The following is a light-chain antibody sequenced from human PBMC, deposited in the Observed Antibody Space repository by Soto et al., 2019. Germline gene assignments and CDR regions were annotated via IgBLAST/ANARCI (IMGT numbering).Light chain of an antibody. CDR3: QQRSDWPPIT. V-gene: IGKV3-11*01. J-gene: IGKJ5*01. Sequence: IVLTQSPDTLSLSPGDIATLCCRASQSISSYLAWYQQKPGQSPRLLLYDASNRATGIPARFSGSGSGTDFTLTISSLEPEDFAVYYCQQRSDWPPITLGQGTRLEIK. CDR1: QSISSY. CDR2: DAS.